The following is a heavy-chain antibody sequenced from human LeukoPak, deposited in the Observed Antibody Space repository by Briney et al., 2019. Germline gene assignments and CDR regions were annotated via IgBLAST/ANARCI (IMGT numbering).Heavy chain of an antibody. Sequence: ASVKVSCKASGYTFPNFFLHWVRQAPGQGLEWMGIINPNGGSTSYAQKFQGRVIMTRDMSTSTLYMELSNLRSEDAAVYYCARGRLRSLFDHWGQGTLVTVSS. V-gene: IGHV1-46*01. D-gene: IGHD4-17*01. CDR2: INPNGGST. CDR1: GYTFPNFF. CDR3: ARGRLRSLFDH. J-gene: IGHJ4*02.